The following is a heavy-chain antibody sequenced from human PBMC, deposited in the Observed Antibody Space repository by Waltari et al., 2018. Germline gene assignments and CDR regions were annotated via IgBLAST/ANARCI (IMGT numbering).Heavy chain of an antibody. J-gene: IGHJ4*02. CDR1: GGSFSGYY. CDR3: ARGPYSSSWYYPYFDY. CDR2: INHSGST. D-gene: IGHD6-13*01. Sequence: QVQLQQWGAGLLKPSETLSLTCAVSGGSFSGYYWSWIRQPPGKGLEWIEEINHSGSTNYNPSLKSRVTISVDTSKNQFSLKLSSVTAADTAVYYCARGPYSSSWYYPYFDYWGQGTLVTVSS. V-gene: IGHV4-34*01.